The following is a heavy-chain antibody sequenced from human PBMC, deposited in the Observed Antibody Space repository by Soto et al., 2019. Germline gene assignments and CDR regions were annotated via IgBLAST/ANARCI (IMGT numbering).Heavy chain of an antibody. Sequence: GESLKISCKGSGYSFTSYWIGWVRQMPGKGLEWXGIXXPXXSXTXXXPXXXGQVTISADKSISTAYLQWSSLKASDTAMYYCAKGVVTAIPYYFDYWGQGTLVTASS. D-gene: IGHD2-21*02. CDR2: XXPXXSXT. V-gene: IGHV5-51*01. CDR3: AKGVVTAIPYYFDY. CDR1: GYSFTSYW. J-gene: IGHJ4*02.